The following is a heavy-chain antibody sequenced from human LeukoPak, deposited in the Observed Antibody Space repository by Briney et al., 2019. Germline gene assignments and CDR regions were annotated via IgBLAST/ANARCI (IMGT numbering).Heavy chain of an antibody. CDR2: IYYSGNT. CDR3: ARQPGSYSYDYFDY. D-gene: IGHD3-16*02. CDR1: GGSISISSNY. J-gene: IGHJ4*02. V-gene: IGHV4-39*01. Sequence: SGTLSLTCIVSGGSISISSNYWGWIRQPPGKGLEWIGSIYYSGNTYYNPSLKNGVTISIDTSKNQFSLKLSSVTAADTAVYYCARQPGSYSYDYFDYWGQGTLVTVSS.